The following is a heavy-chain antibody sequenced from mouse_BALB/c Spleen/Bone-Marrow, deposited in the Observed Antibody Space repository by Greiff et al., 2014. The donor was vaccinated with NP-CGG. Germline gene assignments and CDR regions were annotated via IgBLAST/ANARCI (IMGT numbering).Heavy chain of an antibody. Sequence: VQGVESGAELVRPGVSVKIPCKGSGYTFTDYAMHWVKQSHAKSLEWIGVISTYYGDASYNQKFKGKATMTVDKSSSTAYMELARLTSEDSAIYYCAREVRDDYAMDYWGQGTSVTVSS. CDR2: ISTYYGDA. CDR1: GYTFTDYA. J-gene: IGHJ4*01. V-gene: IGHV1S137*01. D-gene: IGHD2-14*01. CDR3: AREVRDDYAMDY.